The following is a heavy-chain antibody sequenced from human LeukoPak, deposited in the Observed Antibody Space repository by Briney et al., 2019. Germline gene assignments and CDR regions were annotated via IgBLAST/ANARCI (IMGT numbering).Heavy chain of an antibody. CDR3: ARDEGAARD. CDR2: INGDGSST. D-gene: IGHD1-26*01. J-gene: IGHJ4*02. Sequence: GGSLRLSCVGSGFIFRSYAVTWVRQAPGKGLVWVSRINGDGSSTSYADSVKGRFTISRDNAKNTLYLQMNSLRAEDTAVYYCARDEGAARDWGQGTLVTVSS. CDR1: GFIFRSYA. V-gene: IGHV3-74*01.